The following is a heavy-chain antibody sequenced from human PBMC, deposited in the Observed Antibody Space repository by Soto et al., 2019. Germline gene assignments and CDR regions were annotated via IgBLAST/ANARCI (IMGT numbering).Heavy chain of an antibody. CDR1: GGSISSYY. V-gene: IGHV4-59*08. CDR3: ARHGDSGYDYWVDAFDI. J-gene: IGHJ3*02. D-gene: IGHD5-12*01. CDR2: IYYSGST. Sequence: ASETLSLTCTVSGGSISSYYWSWIRQPPGKGLEWIGYIYYSGSTNYNPSLKSRVTISVDTSKNQFSLKLSSVTAADTAVYYCARHGDSGYDYWVDAFDIWGQGTMVTVSS.